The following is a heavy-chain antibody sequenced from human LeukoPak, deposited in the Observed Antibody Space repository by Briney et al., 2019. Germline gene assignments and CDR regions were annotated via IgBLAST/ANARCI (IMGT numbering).Heavy chain of an antibody. V-gene: IGHV4-4*07. CDR1: GGSISSYY. J-gene: IGHJ5*02. Sequence: SETLSLTCTVSGGSISSYYRSWIRQPAGKGLEWIGRIYTSGSTNYNPSLKSRVTMSVDTSKNQFSLKLSSVTAADTPVYYCARMMGDFWSRFDPWGQGTLVTVSS. CDR2: IYTSGST. CDR3: ARMMGDFWSRFDP. D-gene: IGHD3-3*01.